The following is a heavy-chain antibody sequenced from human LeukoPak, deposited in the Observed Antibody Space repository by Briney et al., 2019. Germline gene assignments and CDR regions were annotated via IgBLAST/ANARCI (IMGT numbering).Heavy chain of an antibody. J-gene: IGHJ4*02. CDR1: GFTFNNYG. CDR3: VKESDEYSSSSSDY. CDR2: ISYTGNTK. V-gene: IGHV3-30*18. Sequence: GRSLRLSCAASGFTFNNYGMQWVRQAPGKGLEWVAVISYTGNTKYYVDSVKGRFTISRDNSENTLYLQMNSLRAEDTAVYYCVKESDEYSSSSSDYWGQGTLVTVSS. D-gene: IGHD6-6*01.